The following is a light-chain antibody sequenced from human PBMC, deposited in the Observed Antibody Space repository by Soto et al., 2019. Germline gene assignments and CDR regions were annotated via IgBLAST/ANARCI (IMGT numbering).Light chain of an antibody. V-gene: IGKV1-39*01. CDR2: TAS. CDR3: QQSYRTPFT. Sequence: DIQMTQSPSSLSASVGDRITITCRSSQTISNYLNWYQQKPGKAPKLLIYTASSLQSGVPSRFRGSGSGTDFTLTISTLQPEDFATYYCQQSYRTPFTFGGGSKVEIE. CDR1: QTISNY. J-gene: IGKJ4*01.